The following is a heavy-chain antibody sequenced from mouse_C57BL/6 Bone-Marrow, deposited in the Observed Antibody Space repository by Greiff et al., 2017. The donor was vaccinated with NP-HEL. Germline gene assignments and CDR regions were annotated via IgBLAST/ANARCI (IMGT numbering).Heavy chain of an antibody. J-gene: IGHJ4*01. Sequence: QVQLQQPGAELVKPGASVKMSCKASGYTFTSYWITWVKQRPGQGLEWIGDIYPGSGSTNYNEKFKSKATLTVDTSSSTAYMQLSSLTSEDSAVYYGARFPDYYGSSYVDAMDYWGQGTSVTVSS. CDR2: IYPGSGST. D-gene: IGHD1-1*01. CDR1: GYTFTSYW. V-gene: IGHV1-55*01. CDR3: ARFPDYYGSSYVDAMDY.